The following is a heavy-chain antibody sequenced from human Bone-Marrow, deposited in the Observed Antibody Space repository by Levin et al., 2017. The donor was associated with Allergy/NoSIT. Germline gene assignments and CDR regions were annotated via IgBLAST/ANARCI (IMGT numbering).Heavy chain of an antibody. J-gene: IGHJ6*02. CDR1: GYTLTELS. CDR2: FDPEDGET. V-gene: IGHV1-24*01. D-gene: IGHD1-1*01. Sequence: ASVKVSCKLSGYTLTELSMHWVRQAPGKGLEWMGGFDPEDGETIYAQRFQGRVTMTEDTSTDTAYMALSSLRSEDTAVYYCATDRRERVYYFYGMDVWGQGTTVTVSS. CDR3: ATDRRERVYYFYGMDV.